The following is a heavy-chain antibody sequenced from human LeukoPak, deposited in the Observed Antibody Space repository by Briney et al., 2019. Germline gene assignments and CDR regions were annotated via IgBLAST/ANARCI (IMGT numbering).Heavy chain of an antibody. Sequence: GGSLRLSCAASGFTFSSYAMSWVRQAPGKGLDWVSGMSGGGGSTFYADSVKGRFSISRDNSKNTLYLQVNSLRAEDTAVYYCAKGHQGCTTASCSCYFDFWGQGTLVTVSS. CDR3: AKGHQGCTTASCSCYFDF. CDR1: GFTFSSYA. V-gene: IGHV3-23*01. D-gene: IGHD2-2*01. CDR2: MSGGGGST. J-gene: IGHJ4*02.